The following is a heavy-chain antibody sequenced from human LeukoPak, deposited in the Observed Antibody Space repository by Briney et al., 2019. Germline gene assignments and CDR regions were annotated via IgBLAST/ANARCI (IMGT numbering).Heavy chain of an antibody. CDR1: GFTFSSYS. CDR2: ISGSGGST. CDR3: AKDGGIIIPTYYFDY. V-gene: IGHV3-23*01. Sequence: GGSLRLSCAASGFTFSSYSMSWVRQAPGKGLEWVSAISGSGGSTYYADSVKGRFTISRDNSKNTLYLQMNSLRAEDTAVYYCAKDGGIIIPTYYFDYWGQGTLVTVSS. J-gene: IGHJ4*02. D-gene: IGHD3-10*01.